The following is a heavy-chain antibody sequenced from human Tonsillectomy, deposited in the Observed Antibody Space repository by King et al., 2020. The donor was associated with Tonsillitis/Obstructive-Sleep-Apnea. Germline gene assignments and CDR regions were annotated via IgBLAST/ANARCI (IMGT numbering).Heavy chain of an antibody. V-gene: IGHV3-9*01. CDR2: ISWNSGTI. Sequence: EVQLVESGGGLVQPGRSLRLSCAASGFTFDDYAMYWVRQAPGKGLEWVSGISWNSGTIVYADSVKGRFTISRDNAKNSLYLQMNSLRTEDTALYYCAKDQIIAKTGTPGDVFDMWGQGTMVTVSS. CDR3: AKDQIIAKTGTPGDVFDM. CDR1: GFTFDDYA. D-gene: IGHD6-13*01. J-gene: IGHJ3*02.